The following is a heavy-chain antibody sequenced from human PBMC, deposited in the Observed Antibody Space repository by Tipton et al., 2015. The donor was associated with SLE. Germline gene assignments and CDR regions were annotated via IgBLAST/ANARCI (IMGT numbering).Heavy chain of an antibody. CDR3: ARGGYSGYDYGY. CDR2: IIPILGTA. CDR1: GGTFSSYA. Sequence: QSGAEVKKPGSSVKVPCKASGGTFSSYAISWVRQAPGQGLEWMGGIIPILGTANYAQKFQGRVTITTDESTSTAYMELSSLRSEDTAVYYCARGGYSGYDYGYWGQGTLVTVSS. V-gene: IGHV1-69*05. D-gene: IGHD5-12*01. J-gene: IGHJ4*02.